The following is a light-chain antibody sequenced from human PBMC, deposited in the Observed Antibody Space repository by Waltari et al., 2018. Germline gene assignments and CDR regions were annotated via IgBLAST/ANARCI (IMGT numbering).Light chain of an antibody. CDR1: SSNIGAGYD. V-gene: IGLV1-40*01. CDR3: QSYDSSLSEEV. CDR2: TNN. J-gene: IGLJ1*01. Sequence: QSMLTQPPSVSGAPGQRVTISCTGSSSNIGAGYDVHWYQQLPGTAPKLLIHTNNSRPSGVPDRVSGSKSGTSASLAITGLQAEDEADYYCQSYDSSLSEEVVGTGTKVTVL.